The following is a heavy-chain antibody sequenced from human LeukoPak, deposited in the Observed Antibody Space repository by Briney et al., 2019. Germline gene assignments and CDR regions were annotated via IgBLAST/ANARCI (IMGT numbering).Heavy chain of an antibody. D-gene: IGHD3-3*01. J-gene: IGHJ4*02. CDR1: GFTVSSNY. V-gene: IGHV3-66*02. Sequence: GGSLRLSCAASGFTVSSNYMSWVRQAPGKGLEWVSVIYSGGSTYYADSVKGRFTISRDNSKNTLYLQMNSLRAEDTAVYYCARDSPPYYDFWSGYYDYWDQGTLVTVSS. CDR3: ARDSPPYYDFWSGYYDY. CDR2: IYSGGST.